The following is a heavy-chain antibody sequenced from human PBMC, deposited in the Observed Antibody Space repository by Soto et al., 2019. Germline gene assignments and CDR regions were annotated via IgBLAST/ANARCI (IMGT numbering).Heavy chain of an antibody. CDR2: ISGSGRST. Sequence: EVQLLESGGGLVQPGGSLRLSCAASGFTFSTYAMNWVRQAPGKGLEWVSAISGSGRSTYYADSVKGRFTISRDNSKNTVYLQMNSLRAEDTAVYYCAKAGNVLYYYDTSGYYYGYWGQGTLVTVSS. J-gene: IGHJ4*02. D-gene: IGHD3-22*01. V-gene: IGHV3-23*01. CDR1: GFTFSTYA. CDR3: AKAGNVLYYYDTSGYYYGY.